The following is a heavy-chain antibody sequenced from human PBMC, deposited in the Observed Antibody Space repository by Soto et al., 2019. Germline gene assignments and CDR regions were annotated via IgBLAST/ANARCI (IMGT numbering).Heavy chain of an antibody. Sequence: EVQLVESGGGLFQPGGSLRLSCAASGFTFNNYWIHWVRQAPGKGLVWVSRIKYDATSTNYADSVKGRFSISRDNAKNTVYLQMSSLRGYDTAVYYCARVALGSYYFDDWGQGTLVTVSS. CDR2: IKYDATST. CDR1: GFTFNNYW. CDR3: ARVALGSYYFDD. J-gene: IGHJ4*02. D-gene: IGHD3-16*01. V-gene: IGHV3-74*01.